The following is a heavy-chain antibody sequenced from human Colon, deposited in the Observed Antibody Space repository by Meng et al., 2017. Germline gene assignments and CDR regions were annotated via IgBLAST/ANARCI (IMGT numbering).Heavy chain of an antibody. CDR2: SNNKTGNP. CDR1: GYLFSYYA. J-gene: IGHJ4*02. V-gene: IGHV7-4-1*02. D-gene: IGHD6-13*01. Sequence: QVQLVQSGSELKKPGASVKVTCKTSGYLFSYYAMNWVRQAPGRGLEWMGWSNNKTGNPTYAQAFTGRLVFSLDTSVSTAYLQINDLKADDTAVYYCAREGSDSWIDYWGQGTLVTVSS. CDR3: AREGSDSWIDY.